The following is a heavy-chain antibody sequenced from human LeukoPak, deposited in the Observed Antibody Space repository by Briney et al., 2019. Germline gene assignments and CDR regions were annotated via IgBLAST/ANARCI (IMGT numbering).Heavy chain of an antibody. V-gene: IGHV3-30*02. CDR1: GFTFSSYG. D-gene: IGHD3-3*02. CDR3: AAPGRTFLEWPLLDY. J-gene: IGHJ4*02. Sequence: PGGSLRLSCAASGFTFSSYGMHWVRQAPGKGLEWVAFIRYDGSNKYYADSVKGRFTISRDNSKNTLYLQMNSLRAEDTAVYYCAAPGRTFLEWPLLDYWGQGTLVTVSS. CDR2: IRYDGSNK.